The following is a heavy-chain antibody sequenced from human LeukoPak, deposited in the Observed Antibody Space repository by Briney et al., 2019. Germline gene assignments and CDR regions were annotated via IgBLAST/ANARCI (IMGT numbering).Heavy chain of an antibody. V-gene: IGHV1-69*05. CDR2: ILPIFGTA. D-gene: IGHD6-6*01. Sequence: SVKVSCKASVGTFSSYAISSVREAPGQGLEWMGGILPIFGTANYAQKFQGRVTITTNESTSTAYMELSSLRSEDRAVYYCARLTARPWDYWGEGTLVTVSS. CDR3: ARLTARPWDY. J-gene: IGHJ4*02. CDR1: VGTFSSYA.